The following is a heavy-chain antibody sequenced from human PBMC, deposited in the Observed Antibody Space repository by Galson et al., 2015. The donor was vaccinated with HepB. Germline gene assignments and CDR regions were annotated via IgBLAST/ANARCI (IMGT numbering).Heavy chain of an antibody. V-gene: IGHV5-10-1*01. Sequence: QSGAEVKKPGESLRISCKGSGYSFTSYWISWVRQMPGKGLEWMGRIDPSDSYTNYSPSFQGHLTISADKSISTAYLQWSSLKASDTAMYYCARHLADYGDDNWFDPWGQGTLVTVSS. J-gene: IGHJ5*02. CDR2: IDPSDSYT. CDR1: GYSFTSYW. D-gene: IGHD4-17*01. CDR3: ARHLADYGDDNWFDP.